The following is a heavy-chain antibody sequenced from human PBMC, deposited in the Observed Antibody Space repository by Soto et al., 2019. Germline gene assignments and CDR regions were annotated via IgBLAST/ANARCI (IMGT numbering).Heavy chain of an antibody. J-gene: IGHJ6*02. CDR2: INHSGST. V-gene: IGHV4-34*01. D-gene: IGHD6-13*01. CDR3: ARAGHSSSWYAPYYYYYGMDV. CDR1: GGSFSGYY. Sequence: QVQLQQWGAGLLKPSETLSLTCAVYGGSFSGYYWSWIRQPPGKGLEWIGEINHSGSTNYNPSLKIRVTISVDTSKNQFSLKLSSVTAADTAVYYCARAGHSSSWYAPYYYYYGMDVWGQGTTVTVSS.